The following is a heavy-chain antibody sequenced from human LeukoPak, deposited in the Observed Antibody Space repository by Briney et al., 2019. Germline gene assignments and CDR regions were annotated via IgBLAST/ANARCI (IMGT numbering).Heavy chain of an antibody. CDR2: IYSGGST. CDR3: AREANWAFDI. Sequence: GGSLRLSCAASGFTVSSNYMSWVRQAPGKGLEWVSVIYSGGSTYYTDSVKGRFTISRDNSKNTLYLQMNSLRAEDTAVYYCAREANWAFDIWGQGTMVTVSS. D-gene: IGHD5-24*01. J-gene: IGHJ3*02. CDR1: GFTVSSNY. V-gene: IGHV3-66*01.